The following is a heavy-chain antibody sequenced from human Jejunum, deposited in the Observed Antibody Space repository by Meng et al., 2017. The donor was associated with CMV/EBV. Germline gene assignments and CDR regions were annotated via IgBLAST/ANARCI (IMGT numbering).Heavy chain of an antibody. CDR1: GFTFTNSW. CDR3: SSGNGKSDCDH. Sequence: CAASGFTFTNSWINWFLQAPRKGLLWVGRINTIADGGTTHYIAPVKGRFTTARDDSQNTVYLQMNSLETEDTAMYYWSSGNGKSDCDHWGQGTLVTVSS. CDR2: INTIADGGTT. V-gene: IGHV3-15*07. J-gene: IGHJ4*02.